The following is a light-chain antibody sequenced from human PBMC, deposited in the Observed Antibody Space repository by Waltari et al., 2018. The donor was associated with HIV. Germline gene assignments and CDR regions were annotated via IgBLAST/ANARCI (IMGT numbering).Light chain of an antibody. CDR2: EVT. J-gene: IGLJ1*01. CDR3: CSYAGTQNFFL. Sequence: QSALTQEASVSGSLGLSITISCNGTSGNIGKYNLVSWYQQHPGKAPKLLIKEVTKRPSGMSSRVSGSKSDTTASLTISGLQAEDEADYFCCSYAGTQNFFLFGSGT. V-gene: IGLV2-23*02. CDR1: SGNIGKYNL.